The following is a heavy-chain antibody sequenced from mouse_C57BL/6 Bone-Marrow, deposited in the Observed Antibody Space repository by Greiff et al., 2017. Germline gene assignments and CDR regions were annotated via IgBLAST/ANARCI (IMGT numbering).Heavy chain of an antibody. CDR3: AREDLLLSHYFDY. D-gene: IGHD2-1*01. V-gene: IGHV5-4*01. Sequence: EVMLVESGGGLVKPGGSLKLSCAASGFTFSSYAMSWVRQTPEKRLEWVATISDGGSYTYYPDNVKGRFTISRDNAKNNLYLQMSHLKSEDTAMYYCAREDLLLSHYFDYWGQGTTLTVSS. CDR2: ISDGGSYT. CDR1: GFTFSSYA. J-gene: IGHJ2*01.